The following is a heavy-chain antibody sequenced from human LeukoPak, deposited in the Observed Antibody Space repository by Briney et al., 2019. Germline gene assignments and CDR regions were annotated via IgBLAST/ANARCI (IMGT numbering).Heavy chain of an antibody. CDR2: IYHSGYT. D-gene: IGHD3-16*01. CDR1: GYSISSGYY. J-gene: IGHJ4*02. V-gene: IGHV4-38-2*02. CDR3: GRDMNPPHYFAY. Sequence: KSSETLSLTFNVSGYSISSGYYWACIRQAPGKGLEWIGSIYHSGYTHYNPSLKRRVTISVDTSKNDFSLQLSSVAAADTAIYYCGRDMNPPHYFAYWGQGTLVTVSS.